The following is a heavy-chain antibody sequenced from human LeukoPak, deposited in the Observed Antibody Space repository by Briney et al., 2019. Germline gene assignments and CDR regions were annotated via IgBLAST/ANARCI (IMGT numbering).Heavy chain of an antibody. J-gene: IGHJ4*02. CDR1: GATFSNYA. Sequence: ASVKLSCKASGATFSNYAINWVRQAPGHGLEWMGGITPIFGAANNVQKFQGRVAITADESTSTASMELSRLRSEDTAIYCWARASSDDTAMATPFAYWGEGALLTVSS. CDR2: ITPIFGAA. D-gene: IGHD5-18*01. V-gene: IGHV1-69*13. CDR3: ARASSDDTAMATPFAY.